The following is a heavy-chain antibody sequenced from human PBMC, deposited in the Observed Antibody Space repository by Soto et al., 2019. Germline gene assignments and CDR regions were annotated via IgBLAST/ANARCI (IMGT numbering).Heavy chain of an antibody. D-gene: IGHD3-22*01. CDR1: GGSISSSNW. V-gene: IGHV4-4*02. J-gene: IGHJ4*02. CDR3: AREGGDSSGYFDY. Sequence: SETLSLTCAVSGGSISSSNWWSWVRQPPGKGLEWIGEIYHSGSTNYNPSLKSRVTISVDKSKNQFSLKLSSVTAADTAVYYCAREGGDSSGYFDYWGQGTLVTVSS. CDR2: IYHSGST.